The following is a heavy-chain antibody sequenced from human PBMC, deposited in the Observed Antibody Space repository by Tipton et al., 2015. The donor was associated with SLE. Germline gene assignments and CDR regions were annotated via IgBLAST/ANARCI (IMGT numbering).Heavy chain of an antibody. CDR2: IYTSGST. Sequence: TLSLTCTVSGGSISSGSYNSSGIRHSAGKGLEWIGHIYTSGSTNYNPPLKSRVTISVDTSKNQFSLKLSSVTAADTAVYYCAIAAGRWFDPWGQGTLVTVSS. CDR1: GGSISSGSYN. V-gene: IGHV4-61*09. J-gene: IGHJ5*02. CDR3: AIAAGRWFDP. D-gene: IGHD6-13*01.